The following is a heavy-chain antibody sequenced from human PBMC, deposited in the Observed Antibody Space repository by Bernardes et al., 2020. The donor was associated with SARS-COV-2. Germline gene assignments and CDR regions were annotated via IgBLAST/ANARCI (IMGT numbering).Heavy chain of an antibody. CDR2: IWYDGSNK. CDR3: ATEDGEWLES. V-gene: IGHV3-33*01. D-gene: IGHD4-17*01. J-gene: IGHJ5*01. CDR1: GFTFSSYA. Sequence: GGSLRLSCAPSGFTFSSYAMHWVRQAPGKGLEWVALIWYDGSNKYYADSVKGRFAISRDNSNNTLYLQMNNLRVEDTALYRCATEDGEWLESWGQGTLVTVSS.